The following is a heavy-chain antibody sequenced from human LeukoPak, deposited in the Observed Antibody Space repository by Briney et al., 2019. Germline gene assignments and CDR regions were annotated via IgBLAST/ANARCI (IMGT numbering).Heavy chain of an antibody. J-gene: IGHJ6*02. D-gene: IGHD3-9*01. CDR3: ARDRTRYETGRHYYYYYGMDV. Sequence: ASVKVSCKASGYTFTSYYMHWVRQAPGQGLEWMGIINPSGGSTSYAQKLQGRVTMTRDTSTSTVYMELSSLRSEDTAVYYCARDRTRYETGRHYYYYYGMDVWGQGTTATVSS. CDR2: INPSGGST. V-gene: IGHV1-46*01. CDR1: GYTFTSYY.